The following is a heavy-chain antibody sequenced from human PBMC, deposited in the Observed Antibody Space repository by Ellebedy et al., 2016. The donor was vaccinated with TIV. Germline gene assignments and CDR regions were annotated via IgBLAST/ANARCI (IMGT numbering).Heavy chain of an antibody. CDR3: AKGDEFWNGYSPTYHYGMDV. V-gene: IGHV3-23*01. D-gene: IGHD3-3*01. CDR1: GFTFGSYA. CDR2: LSGSGGRT. Sequence: GESLKISXAASGFTFGSYAMNWVRQAPGKGLEWVSGLSGSGGRTYYADSVKGRFAISRDNFRNTVSLLMSSLRAEDMAVYYCAKGDEFWNGYSPTYHYGMDVWGQGTTVTVSS. J-gene: IGHJ6*02.